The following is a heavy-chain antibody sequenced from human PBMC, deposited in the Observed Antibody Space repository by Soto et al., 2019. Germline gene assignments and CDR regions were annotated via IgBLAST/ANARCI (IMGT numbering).Heavy chain of an antibody. CDR3: ARSQGNDYYYYYMDV. J-gene: IGHJ6*03. Sequence: GESLKISCKGSGYSFTSYWIGWVRQMPGKGLEWMGIIYPGDSDTRYSPSFQGQGTISADKSISTAYLQWSSLKASDTAMYYCARSQGNDYYYYYMDVWGKGTTVTVSS. CDR2: IYPGDSDT. CDR1: GYSFTSYW. V-gene: IGHV5-51*01.